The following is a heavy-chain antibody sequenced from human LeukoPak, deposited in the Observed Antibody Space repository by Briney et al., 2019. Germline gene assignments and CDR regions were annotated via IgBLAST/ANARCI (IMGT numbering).Heavy chain of an antibody. V-gene: IGHV3-15*01. J-gene: IGHJ1*01. CDR3: TTVWFGELSAAEYFQH. CDR1: GFTFSNAW. D-gene: IGHD3-10*01. CDR2: IKSKTDGGTT. Sequence: PGGSLRLSCAASGFTFSNAWMSWVRQAPGKGLEWVGRIKSKTDGGTTDYAAPVKGRFTISRDDSKNTLYLQMNSLKTEDTAVYYCTTVWFGELSAAEYFQHWGQGTLVTVSS.